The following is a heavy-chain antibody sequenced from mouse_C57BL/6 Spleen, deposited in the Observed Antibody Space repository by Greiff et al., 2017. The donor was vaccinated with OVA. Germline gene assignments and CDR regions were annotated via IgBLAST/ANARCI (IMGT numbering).Heavy chain of an antibody. CDR2: INPNNGGT. J-gene: IGHJ1*03. Sequence: EVQLQQSGPELVKPGASVKISCKASGYTFTDYYMNWVKQSHGKSLEWIGDINPNNGGTSYNQKFKGKATLTVDKSSSTAYMELRSLTSEDSAVYYCARFYGSSFTWYFDVWGTGTTVTVSS. D-gene: IGHD1-1*01. CDR3: ARFYGSSFTWYFDV. CDR1: GYTFTDYY. V-gene: IGHV1-26*01.